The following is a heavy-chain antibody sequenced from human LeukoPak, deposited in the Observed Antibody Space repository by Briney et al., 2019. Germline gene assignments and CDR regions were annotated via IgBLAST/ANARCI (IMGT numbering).Heavy chain of an antibody. D-gene: IGHD1-14*01. J-gene: IGHJ4*02. V-gene: IGHV3-7*01. Sequence: GGSLRLSCAASGFTFSSYWMSWVRQAPGKGLEWVANIKQDGSEKYYVDSVKGRFTVSRDNAKNSLYLQMNSLRAEDTAVYYCASQEEAVWPEPLDYWGQGTLVTVSS. CDR3: ASQEEAVWPEPLDY. CDR1: GFTFSSYW. CDR2: IKQDGSEK.